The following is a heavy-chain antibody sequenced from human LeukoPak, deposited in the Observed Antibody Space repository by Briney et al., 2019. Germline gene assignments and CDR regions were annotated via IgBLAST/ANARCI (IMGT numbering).Heavy chain of an antibody. V-gene: IGHV4-31*03. CDR1: GGSISSGGYY. J-gene: IGHJ4*02. Sequence: PSETLSLTCTVSGGSISSGGYYWSWIRQHPGKGLEWIGYIYYSGSTYYNPSLKSRVTISVDTSKNQFSLKLSSVTAADTAVYYCARGMDTAMVTPTYFDYWGQGTLVTVSS. D-gene: IGHD5-18*01. CDR3: ARGMDTAMVTPTYFDY. CDR2: IYYSGST.